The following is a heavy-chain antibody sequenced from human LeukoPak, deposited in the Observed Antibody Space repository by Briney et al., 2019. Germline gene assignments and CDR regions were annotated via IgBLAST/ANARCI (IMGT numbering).Heavy chain of an antibody. Sequence: PSETLSLTCTVSGGSISTYHYNWIRQPPGKGLEWIGHISYSGSTNYNPSLKSRVAISIGTSKNQFSLNLTSVTAADSAVYYYATPDSGSYNGAFNIWGQGTMVTVSS. J-gene: IGHJ3*02. CDR2: ISYSGST. V-gene: IGHV4-59*01. D-gene: IGHD1-26*01. CDR1: GGSISTYH. CDR3: ATPDSGSYNGAFNI.